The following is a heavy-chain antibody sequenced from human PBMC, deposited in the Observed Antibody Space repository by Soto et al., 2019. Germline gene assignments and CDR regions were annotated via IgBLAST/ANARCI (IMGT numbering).Heavy chain of an antibody. D-gene: IGHD1-26*01. CDR2: ISSDGSST. Sequence: EVQLEESGGGVVQPGGSVRLSCAASGFIFTNYWMHWVRQAPGKGLVWVSRISSDGSSTNNAESVRGRFTISRDNSKNKVYVQVSSLRVEDTAVYYCARGMSGLYANEFWGQGHQFTVSA. V-gene: IGHV3-74*01. CDR3: ARGMSGLYANEF. CDR1: GFIFTNYW. J-gene: IGHJ4*02.